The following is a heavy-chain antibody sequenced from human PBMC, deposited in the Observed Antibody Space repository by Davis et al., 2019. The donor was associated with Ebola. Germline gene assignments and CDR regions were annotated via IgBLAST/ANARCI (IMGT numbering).Heavy chain of an antibody. CDR3: ARVIGNDFWSGPLDY. D-gene: IGHD3-3*01. CDR2: IKQDGSEK. CDR1: GFTFSSYS. V-gene: IGHV3-7*03. J-gene: IGHJ4*02. Sequence: GESLKISCAASGFTFSSYSMNWVRQAPGKGLEWVANIKQDGSEKYYVDSVKGRFTISRDNAKNSLYLQMNSLRAEDTAVYYCARVIGNDFWSGPLDYWGQGTLVTVSS.